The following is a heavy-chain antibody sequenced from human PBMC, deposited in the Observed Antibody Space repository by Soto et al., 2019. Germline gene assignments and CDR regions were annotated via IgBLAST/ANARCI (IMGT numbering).Heavy chain of an antibody. D-gene: IGHD2-2*01. CDR2: ISSSGSTI. V-gene: IGHV3-48*03. J-gene: IGHJ4*02. CDR1: GGKVSSSG. CDR3: ARDPGCSSTNCYHDY. Sequence: SGGKVSSSGRNWVHQDKGKGLEWVSYISSSGSTIYYADSVKGRFSISRNNSKNTLYLQVNSLRTDDTALYFCARDPGCSSTNCYHDYPGQPTLVTLSS.